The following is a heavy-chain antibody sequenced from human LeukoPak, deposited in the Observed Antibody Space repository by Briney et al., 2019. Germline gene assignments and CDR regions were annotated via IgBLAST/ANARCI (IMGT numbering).Heavy chain of an antibody. J-gene: IGHJ4*02. CDR1: GGTFSSYA. CDR3: AREFVDDSSGYYYKPYYFDY. CDR2: INAGNGNT. D-gene: IGHD3-22*01. Sequence: ASVKVSCKASGGTFSSYAISWVRQAPGQGLEWMGWINAGNGNTKYSQKFQGRVTITRDTSASTAYMELSSLRSEDTAVYYCAREFVDDSSGYYYKPYYFDYWGQGTLVTVSS. V-gene: IGHV1-3*01.